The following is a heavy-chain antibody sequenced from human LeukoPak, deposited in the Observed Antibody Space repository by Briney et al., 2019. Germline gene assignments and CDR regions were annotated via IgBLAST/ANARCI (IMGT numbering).Heavy chain of an antibody. CDR3: ARQAEYDILTGYSYFDY. V-gene: IGHV1-69*06. Sequence: SXAIXGXRQAXXXGXEGMXXXXXIFGTANYAQKFQGRVTITADKSTSTAYMELSSLRSEDTAVYYCARQAEYDILTGYSYFDYWGQGTLVTVSS. D-gene: IGHD3-9*01. J-gene: IGHJ4*02. CDR1: SXA. CDR2: XXXIFGTA.